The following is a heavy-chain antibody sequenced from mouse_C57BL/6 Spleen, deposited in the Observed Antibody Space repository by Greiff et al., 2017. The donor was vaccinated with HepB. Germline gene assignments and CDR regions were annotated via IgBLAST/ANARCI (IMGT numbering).Heavy chain of an antibody. CDR1: GFTFSSYA. Sequence: DVQLVESGGGLVKPGGSLKLSCAASGFTFSSYAMSWVRQTPEKRLEWVATISDGGSYTYYPDNVKGRFTISRDNAKNNLYLQMSHLKSEDTAMYYCARDYGSSLRYFDVWGTGTTVTVSS. J-gene: IGHJ1*03. CDR2: ISDGGSYT. CDR3: ARDYGSSLRYFDV. D-gene: IGHD1-1*01. V-gene: IGHV5-4*01.